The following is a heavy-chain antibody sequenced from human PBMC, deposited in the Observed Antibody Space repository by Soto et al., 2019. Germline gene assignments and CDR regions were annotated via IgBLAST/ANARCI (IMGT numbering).Heavy chain of an antibody. J-gene: IGHJ5*02. CDR3: ASALKGHTTYNWFDP. Sequence: QVQLQQWGAGLLKPSETLSLTCAVYGGSFSGYYWSWIRQPPGKGLEWIGEINHSGSTNYNPSLKSRFTISVDTSKNQFSLKLSSVTAADTAVYYCASALKGHTTYNWFDPWGQGTLVTVSS. CDR2: INHSGST. CDR1: GGSFSGYY. V-gene: IGHV4-34*01. D-gene: IGHD1-1*01.